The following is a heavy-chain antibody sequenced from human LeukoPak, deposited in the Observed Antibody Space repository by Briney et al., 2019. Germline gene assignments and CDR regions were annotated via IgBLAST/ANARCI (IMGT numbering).Heavy chain of an antibody. CDR3: ARTLYSGSCYFDY. Sequence: GGSLRLSCAASGFTVSSNYMSWVRQAPGKGLEWVSVIYSGGSTYYADSVKGRFTISRDNSKNTLYLQMNSLRAEDTAVYYCARTLYSGSCYFDYWGQGTLVTVSS. D-gene: IGHD1-26*01. J-gene: IGHJ4*02. CDR1: GFTVSSNY. V-gene: IGHV3-53*01. CDR2: IYSGGST.